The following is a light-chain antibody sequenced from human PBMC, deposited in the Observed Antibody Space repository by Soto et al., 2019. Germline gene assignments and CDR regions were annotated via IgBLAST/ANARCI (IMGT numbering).Light chain of an antibody. CDR3: CSYAGSYTDV. CDR1: SSDVGGYNY. V-gene: IGLV2-11*01. Sequence: QSALTQPRSVSGSPGQSVTISCTGTSSDVGGYNYVSWYQHHPGKAPKLMIYDVSKRPSGVPDRFSGSKSGDTASLTISGLQDEDEADYYCCSYAGSYTDVFGTGTKLTVL. J-gene: IGLJ1*01. CDR2: DVS.